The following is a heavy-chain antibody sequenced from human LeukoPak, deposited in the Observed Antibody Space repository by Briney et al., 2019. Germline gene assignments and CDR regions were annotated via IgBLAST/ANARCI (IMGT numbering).Heavy chain of an antibody. CDR2: ITPIFGTA. V-gene: IGHV1-69*13. Sequence: ASVKVSCKASGGTFSGYAISWVRQAPGQGLEWMGGITPIFGTANYAQKFQGRVTITADESTSTAYMELSSLRSEDTAVYYCARALTAGELFLNKGYWGRGKVVMVSS. CDR3: ARALTAGELFLNKGY. J-gene: IGHJ4*02. D-gene: IGHD3-10*01. CDR1: GGTFSGYA.